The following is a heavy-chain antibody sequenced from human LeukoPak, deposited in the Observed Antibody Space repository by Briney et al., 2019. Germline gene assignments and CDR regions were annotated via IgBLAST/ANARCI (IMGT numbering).Heavy chain of an antibody. CDR2: FDPEDGET. V-gene: IGHV1-24*01. D-gene: IGHD3-10*01. Sequence: ASVKVSCKVSGYTLTELSMHWVRQAPGKGLEWMGGFDPEDGETIYAQKFQGRVTMTEDTSTDTAYMELSSLRAEDTAVYYCARELAYNGFGELIYGMDVWGKGTTVTVSS. CDR3: ARELAYNGFGELIYGMDV. CDR1: GYTLTELS. J-gene: IGHJ6*04.